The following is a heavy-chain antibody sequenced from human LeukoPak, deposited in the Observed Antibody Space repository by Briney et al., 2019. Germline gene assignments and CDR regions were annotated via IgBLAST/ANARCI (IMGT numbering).Heavy chain of an antibody. Sequence: GGSLRLSCADSGFTFSSYWMSWVRQAPGKGLEWVANIKQDGSEKYYVDSVKGRFTISRDNAKNSLYLQMNSLRAEDTAVYYCARGLQQLASFDYWGQGTLVTVSS. J-gene: IGHJ4*02. CDR2: IKQDGSEK. D-gene: IGHD6-13*01. V-gene: IGHV3-7*01. CDR1: GFTFSSYW. CDR3: ARGLQQLASFDY.